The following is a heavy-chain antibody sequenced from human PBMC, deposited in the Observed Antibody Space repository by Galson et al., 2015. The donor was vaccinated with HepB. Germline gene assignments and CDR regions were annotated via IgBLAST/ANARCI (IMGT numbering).Heavy chain of an antibody. CDR2: VLYDGTNK. CDR3: ARGYSGYSGYDHPYFLDH. V-gene: IGHV3-30*12. CDR1: GFSLSTYG. Sequence: SLRLSCAASGFSLSTYGMHWVRQAPGKGLEWVAAVLYDGTNKYYADSVKGRFTISRDNSQDTLYLQMNSLRAEDTAVYYCARGYSGYSGYDHPYFLDHWGQGTLVTVSS. J-gene: IGHJ4*02. D-gene: IGHD5-12*01.